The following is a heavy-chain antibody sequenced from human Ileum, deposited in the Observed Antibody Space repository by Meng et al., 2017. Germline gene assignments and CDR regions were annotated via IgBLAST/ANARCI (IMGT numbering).Heavy chain of an antibody. CDR2: VSYSGSI. D-gene: IGHD2-15*01. V-gene: IGHV4-39*07. J-gene: IGHJ4*02. CDR3: ARDKACSGGTCHKGQFDH. Sequence: SETLSLTCTVSGGSISSTDYYWGWVRQSPGKGLEWIGSVSYSGSIYYNPSLKSRVTMSVDTSDNQFSLNLSSVTAADTAVYYCARDKACSGGTCHKGQFDHWGQGMLVTVSS. CDR1: GGSISSTDYY.